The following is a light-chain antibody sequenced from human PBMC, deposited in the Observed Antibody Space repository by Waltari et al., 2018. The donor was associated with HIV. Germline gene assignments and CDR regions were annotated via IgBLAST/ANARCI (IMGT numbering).Light chain of an antibody. CDR3: MQSIELPPT. CDR1: QSLLHSDGKTY. J-gene: IGKJ2*01. V-gene: IGKV2D-29*01. Sequence: DIVLTQAPLTLSVTPGQPATISCKSSQSLLHSDGKTYLYWYFQRPGQPPKLLIYQVSTRFSGVPDRFSGGGSWPYFTLKISRVEADDVGTYYCMQSIELPPTFGQGTKLDIK. CDR2: QVS.